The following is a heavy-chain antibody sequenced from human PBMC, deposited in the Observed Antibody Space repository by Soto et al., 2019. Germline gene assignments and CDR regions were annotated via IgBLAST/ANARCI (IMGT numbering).Heavy chain of an antibody. D-gene: IGHD2-15*01. J-gene: IGHJ3*01. CDR2: IKSRAAGGAI. CDR3: TTDGSCGGVVVAFHL. Sequence: EVQMVESGGGLVKPGGSLRLSCAVSGFSFRDAWMNWVRQAPGKGLEWVGRIKSRAAGGAIDYAAPVKGRFTISRDDSEDTLYLQINSLKTEDTAMYYCTTDGSCGGVVVAFHLWGQGTMLSVSS. CDR1: GFSFRDAW. V-gene: IGHV3-15*07.